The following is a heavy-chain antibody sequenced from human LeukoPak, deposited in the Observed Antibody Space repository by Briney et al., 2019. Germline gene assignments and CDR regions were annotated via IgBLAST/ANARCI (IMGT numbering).Heavy chain of an antibody. D-gene: IGHD4-17*01. CDR1: GGSISSSSYY. Sequence: SSETLPLTCTVSGGSISSSSYYWGWIRQPPGKGLEWIGSIYYSGSTYYNPSLKSRVTISVDRSKNQFSLKLSSVTAADTAVYYCARGYGEASDYWGQGTLVTVSS. J-gene: IGHJ4*02. CDR3: ARGYGEASDY. V-gene: IGHV4-39*07. CDR2: IYYSGST.